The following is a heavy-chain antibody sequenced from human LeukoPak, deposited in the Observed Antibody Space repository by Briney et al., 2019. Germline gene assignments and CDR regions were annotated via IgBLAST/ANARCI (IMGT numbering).Heavy chain of an antibody. V-gene: IGHV4-59*01. CDR3: SRDRGVEMSTSDAFDI. J-gene: IGHJ3*02. CDR1: GGSISSYY. D-gene: IGHD5-24*01. CDR2: IYYSGST. Sequence: PSETLSLTCTVSGGSISSYYWSWIRQPPGKGLEWIGYIYYSGSTNYNPSLKSRVTISVDTSKNQFSPKLSSVTAADTAVYYWSRDRGVEMSTSDAFDIWGQWTMVTVSS.